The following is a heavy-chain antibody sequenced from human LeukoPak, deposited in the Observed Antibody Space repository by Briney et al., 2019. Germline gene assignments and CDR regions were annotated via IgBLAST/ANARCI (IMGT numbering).Heavy chain of an antibody. D-gene: IGHD3-10*01. CDR3: ARDRTITMVRGVYFDY. V-gene: IGHV3-30-3*01. CDR2: ISYDGSNK. CDR1: GFTFSSYA. J-gene: IGHJ4*02. Sequence: GRSLRLSCAASGFTFSSYAMHWVRQAPGRGLEWVAVISYDGSNKYYADSVKGRFTISRDNSKNTLYLQMNSLRAEDTAVYYCARDRTITMVRGVYFDYWGQGTLVTVSS.